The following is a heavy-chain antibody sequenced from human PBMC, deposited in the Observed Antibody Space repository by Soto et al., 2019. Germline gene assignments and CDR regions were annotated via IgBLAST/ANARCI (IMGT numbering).Heavy chain of an antibody. CDR3: ARGALYYYYYYGMDV. V-gene: IGHV4-34*01. CDR2: INHSGST. J-gene: IGHJ6*02. Sequence: LSLTCAVYGGSFSGYYWSWIRQPPGKGLEWIGEINHSGSTNYNPSLKSRVTISVDTSKNQFSLKLSSVTAADTAVYYCARGALYYYYYYGMDVWGQGTTVTVSS. CDR1: GGSFSGYY.